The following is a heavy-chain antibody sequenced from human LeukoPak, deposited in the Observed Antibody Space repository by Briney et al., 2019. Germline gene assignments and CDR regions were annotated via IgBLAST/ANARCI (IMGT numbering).Heavy chain of an antibody. CDR1: GFTFSSYG. Sequence: GRSLRLSCAASGFTFSSYGMHWVRQAPGKGLEWVAVISYDGSNKCYADSVKGRFTISRDNSKNTLYLQMNSLRAEDTAVYYCAKSHYRGFGELFSNLDYWGQGTLVTVSS. CDR3: AKSHYRGFGELFSNLDY. CDR2: ISYDGSNK. D-gene: IGHD3-10*01. V-gene: IGHV3-30*18. J-gene: IGHJ4*02.